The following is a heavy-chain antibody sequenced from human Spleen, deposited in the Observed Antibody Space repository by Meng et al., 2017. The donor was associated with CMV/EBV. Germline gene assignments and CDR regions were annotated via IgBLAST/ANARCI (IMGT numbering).Heavy chain of an antibody. Sequence: GESLKISCAASGFTFDDYAMHWVRQAPGKGLEWVAFIRYDGSNEYYADSVKGRFIIYRDNSKNTLYLQMSSLRAEDTAVYYCAKDRGTLEWLVTKPLDAFDIWGQGTVVTVSS. J-gene: IGHJ3*02. D-gene: IGHD3-3*01. CDR2: IRYDGSNE. V-gene: IGHV3-30*02. CDR3: AKDRGTLEWLVTKPLDAFDI. CDR1: GFTFDDYA.